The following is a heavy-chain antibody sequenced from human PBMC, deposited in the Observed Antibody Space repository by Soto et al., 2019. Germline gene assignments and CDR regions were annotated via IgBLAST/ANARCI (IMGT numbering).Heavy chain of an antibody. D-gene: IGHD3-10*01. CDR3: ARGLILWFGELSRRGGYYYYMDV. V-gene: IGHV4-34*02. Sequence: QVQLQQWGAGLLKPSETLSLTCGVYGSSVSGYQWAWIRQTPGKGLEWIGEINDSGNINYNPSLKSRVTMLVDTSKKEISLRLSSVTSADTAVYYCARGLILWFGELSRRGGYYYYMDVWGKGTKVIVSS. CDR1: GSSVSGYQ. CDR2: INDSGNI. J-gene: IGHJ6*03.